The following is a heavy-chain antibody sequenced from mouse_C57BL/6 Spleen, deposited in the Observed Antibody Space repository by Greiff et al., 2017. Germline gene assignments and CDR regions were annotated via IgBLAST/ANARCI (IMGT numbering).Heavy chain of an antibody. CDR2: IYPGSGST. CDR3: ARRGMVTTRDYFDY. D-gene: IGHD2-2*01. J-gene: IGHJ2*01. Sequence: VQLQQPGAELVKPGASVKMSCKASGYTFTSYWITWVKQRPGQGLEWIGDIYPGSGSTNYNEKFKSKATLTVDTSSSTAYMQLSSLTSEDSAVYYCARRGMVTTRDYFDYWGQGTTRTVSS. CDR1: GYTFTSYW. V-gene: IGHV1-55*01.